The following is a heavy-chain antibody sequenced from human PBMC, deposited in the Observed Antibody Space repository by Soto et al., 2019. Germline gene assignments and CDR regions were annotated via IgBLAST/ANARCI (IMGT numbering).Heavy chain of an antibody. D-gene: IGHD1-26*01. Sequence: EVQLLESGGGLVQPGGSLRLSCAASGFTFSTYAMTWVRQAPGKGLEWVSGIDDSGVGTYYADSVKGRLTISRDNSKNMLYLQMGSLRAEDRAVYYCVKGQSSTWSQTGGMDVWGQGTTVTVSS. J-gene: IGHJ6*02. CDR3: VKGQSSTWSQTGGMDV. V-gene: IGHV3-23*01. CDR2: IDDSGVGT. CDR1: GFTFSTYA.